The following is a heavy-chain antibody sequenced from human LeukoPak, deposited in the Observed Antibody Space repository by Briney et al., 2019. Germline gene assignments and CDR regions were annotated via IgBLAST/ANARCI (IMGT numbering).Heavy chain of an antibody. CDR1: GFTFSSYW. J-gene: IGHJ4*02. Sequence: GGSLRLSCAASGFTFSSYWMHWVRQAPGKGLVWVSRINRDGSSTTYADSVKGRVTISRDNTKNTVYLQMNSLRAEDTAVYYCARGRLWNIDYWGRGTLVTVSS. V-gene: IGHV3-74*01. D-gene: IGHD1/OR15-1a*01. CDR2: INRDGSST. CDR3: ARGRLWNIDY.